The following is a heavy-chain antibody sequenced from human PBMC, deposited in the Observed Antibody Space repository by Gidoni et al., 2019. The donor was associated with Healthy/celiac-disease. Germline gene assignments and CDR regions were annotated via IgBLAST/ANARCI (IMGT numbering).Heavy chain of an antibody. Sequence: QVQLQESGPALVKPSETLSLTCTVSGGSISSYYWSWIRQPPGKGLEWIGYIYYSGSTNYNPSLKSRVTISVDTSKNQFSLKLSSVTAADTAVYYCATGIGTDWYFDLWGRGTLVTVSS. CDR1: GGSISSYY. V-gene: IGHV4-59*01. J-gene: IGHJ2*01. CDR2: IYYSGST. CDR3: ATGIGTDWYFDL. D-gene: IGHD1-1*01.